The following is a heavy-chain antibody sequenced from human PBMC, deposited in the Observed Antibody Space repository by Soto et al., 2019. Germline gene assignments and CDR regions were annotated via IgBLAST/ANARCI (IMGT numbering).Heavy chain of an antibody. CDR1: GFTFSGFA. D-gene: IGHD6-6*01. CDR3: AREPWGYSGSSKHFDF. V-gene: IGHV3-30*04. CDR2: ISYAGTYI. J-gene: IGHJ4*01. Sequence: QVQLVESGGDVVQPGRSLRLACAASGFTFSGFAMHWVRLAPGKGLEWVAVISYAGTYINNHDSVRGRFSISRDNSKNTLYLQMNSLRPDDTAVYHCAREPWGYSGSSKHFDFWGHGTLVTVSS.